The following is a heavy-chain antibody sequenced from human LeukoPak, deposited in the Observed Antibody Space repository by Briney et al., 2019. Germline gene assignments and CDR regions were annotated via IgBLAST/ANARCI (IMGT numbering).Heavy chain of an antibody. CDR1: GFTFDAYA. CDR3: ATWAFYHSLDV. D-gene: IGHD1-26*01. J-gene: IGHJ6*02. CDR2: IDKDGGAT. V-gene: IGHV3-43*02. Sequence: GGSLRLSCAASGFTFDAYATHWVRQAPGKGLEWVSLIDKDGGATYYADSVKGRFTISRDNSKNSLYLQVNSLRIEDTALYYCATWAFYHSLDVWGQGTTVTVSS.